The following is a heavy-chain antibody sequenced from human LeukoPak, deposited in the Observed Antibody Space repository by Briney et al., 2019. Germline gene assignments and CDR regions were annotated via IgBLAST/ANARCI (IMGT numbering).Heavy chain of an antibody. CDR1: GGSISSYY. V-gene: IGHV4-59*01. CDR3: ARAPYSSGFYFFDP. CDR2: VYYSGST. Sequence: SETPSLTCTVSGGSISSYYWSWIRQPPVKGQESIGYVYYSGSTSYNPSLKSRVTISVDTSKNQFSLKLSSVTAADTAVYYCARAPYSSGFYFFDPWGQGTLVTVSS. J-gene: IGHJ5*02. D-gene: IGHD3-22*01.